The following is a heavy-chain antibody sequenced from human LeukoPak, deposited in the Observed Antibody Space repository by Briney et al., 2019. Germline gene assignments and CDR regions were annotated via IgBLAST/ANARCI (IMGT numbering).Heavy chain of an antibody. CDR1: GFTFSSYG. CDR3: AKGPYCSSTSCYKANWYFDL. D-gene: IGHD2-2*02. Sequence: GGSLRLSCAASGFTFSSYGMHWVRQAPGKGLEGVAFIRYDGSNKYYADSVKGRFTISRDNSKNTLYLQMNSLRAEDTAVYYCAKGPYCSSTSCYKANWYFDLWGRGTLVTVSS. CDR2: IRYDGSNK. J-gene: IGHJ2*01. V-gene: IGHV3-30*02.